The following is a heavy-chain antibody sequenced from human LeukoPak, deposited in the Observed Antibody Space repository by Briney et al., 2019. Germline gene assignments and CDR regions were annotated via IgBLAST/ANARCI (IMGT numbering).Heavy chain of an antibody. V-gene: IGHV3-21*01. CDR2: ITGDCKYI. D-gene: IGHD3-16*01. CDR1: GFIFKTYS. J-gene: IGHJ4*02. CDR3: AREGNDYYYDQ. Sequence: GGSLRLSCAASGFIFKTYSMTWVRQAPGKGLEWVSSITGDCKYITYADSVKGRFTISRDNAKNSLYLQVASLRGDDTATYYCAREGNDYYYDQWGQGTLVTVSP.